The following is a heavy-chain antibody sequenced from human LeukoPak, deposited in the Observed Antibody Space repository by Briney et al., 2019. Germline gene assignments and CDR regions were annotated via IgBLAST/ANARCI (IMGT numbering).Heavy chain of an antibody. CDR2: INPSSGGT. D-gene: IGHD3-22*01. CDR1: GYTFTGYY. J-gene: IGHJ4*02. Sequence: ASVKVSCKASGYTFTGYYMHWVRQAPGQGLEWMGWINPSSGGTNYAQKFQGRVTMTRDTSISTAYMELSRLGSDDTAVYYCARGAYYYDSSGYYDYWGQGTLVTVSS. V-gene: IGHV1-2*02. CDR3: ARGAYYYDSSGYYDY.